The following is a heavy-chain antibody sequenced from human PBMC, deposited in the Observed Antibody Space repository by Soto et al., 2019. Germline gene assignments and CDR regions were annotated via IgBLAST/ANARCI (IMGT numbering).Heavy chain of an antibody. CDR1: GYTFTAYY. J-gene: IGHJ3*02. V-gene: IGHV1-2*04. D-gene: IGHD6-13*01. CDR3: AKGRLAAAGKGAFDI. Sequence: GASVNVSCKASGYTFTAYYMHWVRRAPGQGLEWMGWINPNSGGTNYAQKFQGWVTMTRDTSISTAYMELSRLRSDDTAVYYCAKGRLAAAGKGAFDIWGQGTMVTVSS. CDR2: INPNSGGT.